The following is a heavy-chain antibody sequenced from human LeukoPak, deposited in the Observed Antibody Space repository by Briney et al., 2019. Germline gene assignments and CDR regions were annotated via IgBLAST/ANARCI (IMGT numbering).Heavy chain of an antibody. CDR1: GGSISSYY. CDR3: ARYGGVGATHFDY. V-gene: IGHV4-59*01. CDR2: IYYAGNT. D-gene: IGHD1-26*01. Sequence: TSETLSLTCTVSGGSISSYYWSWIRQPPGKGLEWIGYIYYAGNTNYNPSLKSRVSISVDTSKNRFSLKLKSVTAADTAVYYCARYGGVGATHFDYWGQGTLVTVSS. J-gene: IGHJ4*02.